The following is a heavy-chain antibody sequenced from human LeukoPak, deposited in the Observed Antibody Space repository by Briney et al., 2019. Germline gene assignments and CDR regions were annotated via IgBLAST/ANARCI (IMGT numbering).Heavy chain of an antibody. D-gene: IGHD6-13*01. CDR1: GFTFSSYA. J-gene: IGHJ4*02. CDR2: ISGSGGST. Sequence: GGSLRLSCAASGFTFSSYAMSWVRQAPGKGLEWVSAISGSGGSTYYADSVKGRFTISRDNSKNTLYLQMNSLRAEDTAVYYCAKDMPSYSSSWFLAYPYFDYWGQGTLVTVSS. CDR3: AKDMPSYSSSWFLAYPYFDY. V-gene: IGHV3-23*01.